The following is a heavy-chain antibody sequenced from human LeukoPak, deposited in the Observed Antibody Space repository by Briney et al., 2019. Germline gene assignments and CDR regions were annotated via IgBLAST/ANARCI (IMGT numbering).Heavy chain of an antibody. J-gene: IGHJ4*02. V-gene: IGHV1-8*03. CDR1: GYTFTGYY. Sequence: ASVKVSCKASGYTFTGYYMHWVRQAPGQGLEWMGWMNPNSGNTGYAQKFQGRVTITRNTSISTAYMELSSLRSEDTAVYYCARGGYYDFWSGYRGPYFDYWGQGTLVTVSS. CDR3: ARGGYYDFWSGYRGPYFDY. D-gene: IGHD3-3*01. CDR2: MNPNSGNT.